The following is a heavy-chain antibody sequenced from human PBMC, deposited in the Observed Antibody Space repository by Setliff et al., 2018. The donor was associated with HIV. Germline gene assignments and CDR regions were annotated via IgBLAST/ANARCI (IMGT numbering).Heavy chain of an antibody. CDR1: GGSISSSSYY. J-gene: IGHJ6*02. CDR2: IYYSGST. D-gene: IGHD6-19*01. Sequence: SETLSLTCTVSGGSISSSSYYWGWIRQPPGKGLEWIGSIYYSGSTYYNPSLKSRVTISVDTSKNQFSLKLNSVTAADTAVYYCARDYGYSSGWYGDYYYYGMDVWGQGTTVTVSS. CDR3: ARDYGYSSGWYGDYYYYGMDV. V-gene: IGHV4-39*07.